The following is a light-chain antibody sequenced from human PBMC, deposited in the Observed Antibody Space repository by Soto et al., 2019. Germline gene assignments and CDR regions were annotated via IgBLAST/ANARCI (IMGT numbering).Light chain of an antibody. Sequence: QSALTQPASVSGSTGQSITIFCTGTSSDIGGYNYVSWYQQRPGKPPKLMIYDVTNRPSGVSNRFSGSKSGSTASLTISGLHAEDEGDYYCSSYTNRNTMVFGGGTKLTVL. CDR3: SSYTNRNTMV. CDR2: DVT. V-gene: IGLV2-14*03. J-gene: IGLJ3*02. CDR1: SSDIGGYNY.